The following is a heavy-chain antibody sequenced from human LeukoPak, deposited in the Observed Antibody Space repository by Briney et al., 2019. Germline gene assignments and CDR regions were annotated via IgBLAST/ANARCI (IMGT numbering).Heavy chain of an antibody. J-gene: IGHJ4*02. CDR2: IYYSGNI. D-gene: IGHD3/OR15-3a*01. CDR3: ARQTGSGLFILP. Sequence: SETLSLTCTVSGVSISSSNSYWGWIRQPPGKGLEWIGSIYYSGNIYYNASLKSQVSIFIDTSKNQFSLRLPSVTAADTAVYYCARQTGSGLFILPGGQGTLVTVSS. CDR1: GVSISSSNSY. V-gene: IGHV4-39*01.